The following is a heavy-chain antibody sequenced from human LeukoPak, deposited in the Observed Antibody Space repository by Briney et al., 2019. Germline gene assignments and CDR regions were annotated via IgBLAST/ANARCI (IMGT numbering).Heavy chain of an antibody. D-gene: IGHD2-8*01. CDR3: ARAPPYCTNGVCYLVY. CDR1: GYTFISHY. V-gene: IGHV1-46*01. Sequence: ASVKVSCKASGYTFISHYMHWVRQAPGQGLEWMGIINPSGGSTSNAQKFQGRVSMTRDTSTSTVYMELSSLRSEDTAMYYCARAPPYCTNGVCYLVYWGQGTLVTVSS. CDR2: INPSGGST. J-gene: IGHJ4*02.